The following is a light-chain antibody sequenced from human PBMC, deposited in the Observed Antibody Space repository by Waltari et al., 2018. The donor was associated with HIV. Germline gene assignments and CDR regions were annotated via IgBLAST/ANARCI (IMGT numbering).Light chain of an antibody. J-gene: IGLJ2*01. CDR2: EVH. Sequence: QSALTQPASVSGSPGQSITISCPGTSRDVESYNLLPWYQQHPGKAPKLIIYEVHKRPSGVPNRFSGSKSGNTASLTISGLQTEDEADYYCCSYAGSRSVVFGGGTMLTVL. CDR1: SRDVESYNL. V-gene: IGLV2-23*02. CDR3: CSYAGSRSVV.